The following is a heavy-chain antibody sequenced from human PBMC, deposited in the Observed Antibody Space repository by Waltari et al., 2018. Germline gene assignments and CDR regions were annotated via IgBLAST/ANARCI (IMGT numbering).Heavy chain of an antibody. D-gene: IGHD6-6*01. CDR3: ARDNVVYSSSSVS. Sequence: QVQLQESGPGLVKPSETLSLTCTVSGYSISSGYYWGWIRQPPGKGLEWIGSIYHSGSTYYTPSLKSRVTISVDTSKNQFSLKLSSVTAADTAVYYCARDNVVYSSSSVSWGQGTLVTVSS. CDR2: IYHSGST. CDR1: GYSISSGYY. V-gene: IGHV4-38-2*02. J-gene: IGHJ1*01.